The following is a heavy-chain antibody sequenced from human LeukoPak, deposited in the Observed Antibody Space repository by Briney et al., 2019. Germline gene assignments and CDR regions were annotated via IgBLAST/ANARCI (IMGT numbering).Heavy chain of an antibody. D-gene: IGHD4-17*01. J-gene: IGHJ5*02. Sequence: ASVSVSCKASGYTFSAYYMHWVRQAPGQGREGMGWINPNSGGTNYAQKFQGRVTITRDTAISTAYMELSRLRSDDTAVYYCAREGVTTPDCNWFDPWGQGTLVTVSS. CDR1: GYTFSAYY. CDR2: INPNSGGT. CDR3: AREGVTTPDCNWFDP. V-gene: IGHV1-2*02.